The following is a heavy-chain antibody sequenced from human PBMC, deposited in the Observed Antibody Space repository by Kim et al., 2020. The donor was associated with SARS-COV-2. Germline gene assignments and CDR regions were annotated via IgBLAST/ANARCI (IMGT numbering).Heavy chain of an antibody. V-gene: IGHV3-30*04. D-gene: IGHD5-12*01. J-gene: IGHJ6*02. CDR3: ARDDSGYIQLWYYGMDV. CDR2: ISYDGSNK. CDR1: GFTFSSYA. Sequence: GGSLRLSCAASGFTFSSYAMHWVRQVPGKGLEWVAVISYDGSNKYYADSVKGRFTISRDNSKNTLYLQMNSLRAEDTAVYYCARDDSGYIQLWYYGMDVWGQGTTVTVSS.